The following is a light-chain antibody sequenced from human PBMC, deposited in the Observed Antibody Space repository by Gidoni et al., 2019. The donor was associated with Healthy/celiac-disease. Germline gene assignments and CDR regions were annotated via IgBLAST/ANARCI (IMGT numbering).Light chain of an antibody. J-gene: IGKJ2*03. Sequence: DVVMTQSPLSLPVTPGEPASISCRSSQSLLQSNGYKYLDWYLQKQGQSPQLLIYLGSNRASGVPDRFSGSGSGTDFTLKISRVEAEDVGVYYCMQALQTQYSFGQGTKLEIK. CDR1: QSLLQSNGYKY. CDR3: MQALQTQYS. V-gene: IGKV2-28*01. CDR2: LGS.